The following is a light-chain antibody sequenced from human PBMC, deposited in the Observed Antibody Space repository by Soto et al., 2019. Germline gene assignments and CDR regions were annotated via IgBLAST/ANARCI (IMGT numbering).Light chain of an antibody. Sequence: LKQAVSVTGVHGDCSTITRTETSSDVGGYNYVSWYQQYPGKAPKLMIYDVINRPSGVSNRFSGSKSGNTASLTISELQSEDEADYYCSSYTSSSNLCVFGNGTKVTVL. CDR2: DVI. V-gene: IGLV2-14*01. CDR3: SSYTSSSNLCV. J-gene: IGLJ1*01. CDR1: SSDVGGYNY.